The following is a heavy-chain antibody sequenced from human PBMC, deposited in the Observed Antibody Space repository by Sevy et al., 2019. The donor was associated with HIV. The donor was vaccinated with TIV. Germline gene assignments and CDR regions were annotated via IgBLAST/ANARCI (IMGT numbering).Heavy chain of an antibody. D-gene: IGHD3-22*01. V-gene: IGHV3-49*03. CDR3: TRGEQYEYDSTSYYDYFDY. CDR1: GFTFGDYA. J-gene: IGHJ4*02. CDR2: IRRRAFGGTI. Sequence: GGSLRLSCTASGFTFGDYAVGWFRQAPGKGLEWVSFIRRRAFGGTIEYAASVKGRFTISKDDSQSTAYLQMNSLKTWDTAVYYCTRGEQYEYDSTSYYDYFDYWGQRTLVTVSS.